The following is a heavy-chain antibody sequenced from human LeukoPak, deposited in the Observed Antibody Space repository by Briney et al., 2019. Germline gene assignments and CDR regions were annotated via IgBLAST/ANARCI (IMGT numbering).Heavy chain of an antibody. CDR3: AKGGQDFDFWRFDL. CDR1: GFTFSDSA. Sequence: TGGSLRLSCAASGFTFSDSAVSWVRHSPGEGLKWVSSISDTGGRTYYAGSVKGRFTITRDNSRNTVNLQMNSLRAGDTARYYCAKGGQDFDFWRFDLWGQGILVIVSS. D-gene: IGHD3-3*01. J-gene: IGHJ5*02. CDR2: ISDTGGRT. V-gene: IGHV3-23*01.